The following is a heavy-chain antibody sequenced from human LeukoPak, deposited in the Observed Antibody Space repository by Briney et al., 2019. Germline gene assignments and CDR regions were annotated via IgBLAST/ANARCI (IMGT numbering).Heavy chain of an antibody. CDR3: ARRRITIFGVVIIAFDY. CDR2: INHSGST. D-gene: IGHD3-3*01. V-gene: IGHV4-34*01. Sequence: SETLSLTCAVYGGSFSGYYWSWIRQPPGKGLEWIGEINHSGSTNYNPSLKSRVTISVDTSKNQFSLKLSSATAADTAVYYCARRRITIFGVVIIAFDYWGQGTLVTVSS. J-gene: IGHJ4*02. CDR1: GGSFSGYY.